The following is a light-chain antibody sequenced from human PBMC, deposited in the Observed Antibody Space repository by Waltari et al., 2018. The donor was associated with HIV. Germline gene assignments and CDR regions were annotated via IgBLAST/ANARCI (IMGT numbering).Light chain of an antibody. CDR3: CSYTSYSRLV. V-gene: IGLV3-19*01. CDR1: SLRRYY. J-gene: IGLJ1*01. CDR2: SEN. Sequence: SELTQDPAVSVALGQTVKITCQGDSLRRYYASWYQQKPGQAPVIVIYSENHRPSRIPDRFSGSSSGNTASLTITGSQAEDEAHYYCCSYTSYSRLVFGTGTKVTV.